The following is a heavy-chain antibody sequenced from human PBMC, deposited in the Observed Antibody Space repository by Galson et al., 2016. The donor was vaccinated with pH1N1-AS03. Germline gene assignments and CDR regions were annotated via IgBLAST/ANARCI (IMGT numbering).Heavy chain of an antibody. V-gene: IGHV1-69*10. J-gene: IGHJ4*02. CDR2: LIPVLGIN. CDR1: GGTFSSYS. D-gene: IGHD2-15*01. Sequence: SVKVSCKASGGTFSSYSTNWVRQVPGQGPEWIGGLIPVLGINNKGQNFQGRVSITADTSTSIAYMERSSLRPDDTAIYDCVTVVDPNWPDVWGQGTLVTVSS. CDR3: VTVVDPNWPDV.